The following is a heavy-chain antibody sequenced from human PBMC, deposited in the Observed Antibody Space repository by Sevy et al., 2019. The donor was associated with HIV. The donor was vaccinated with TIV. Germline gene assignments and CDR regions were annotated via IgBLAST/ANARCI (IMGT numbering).Heavy chain of an antibody. CDR2: ISSSSSYI. V-gene: IGHV3-11*06. CDR1: GFTFSDYY. CDR3: ASDIKSPYGDSLDY. Sequence: GGSLRLSCAASGFTFSDYYMSWIRQAPGKGLEWLSYISSSSSYITYADSVKGRFTISRDNAKNSLYLQMNSLRAEDTGVYYCASDIKSPYGDSLDYWGQGTLVTVSS. D-gene: IGHD4-17*01. J-gene: IGHJ4*02.